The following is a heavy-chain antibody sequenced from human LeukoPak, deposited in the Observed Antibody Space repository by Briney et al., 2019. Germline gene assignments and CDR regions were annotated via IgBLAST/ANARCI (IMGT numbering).Heavy chain of an antibody. CDR2: IYYSGST. D-gene: IGHD2-2*01. V-gene: IGHV4-59*02. CDR3: AREGPPAQFDY. J-gene: IGHJ4*02. Sequence: SETLSLTCTVSGGSVSSHYWSWIRQPPGKGLEWTGYIYYSGSTTYNPSLKSRVTISVDTSKNQSSLKLSSVTAADTAVYYCAREGPPAQFDYWGQGTLVTVSS. CDR1: GGSVSSHY.